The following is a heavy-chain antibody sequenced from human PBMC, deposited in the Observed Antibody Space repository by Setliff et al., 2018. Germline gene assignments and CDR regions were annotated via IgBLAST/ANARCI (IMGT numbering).Heavy chain of an antibody. CDR1: GGSFSAYY. J-gene: IGHJ3*02. CDR2: INHSGGT. CDR3: ARDPLTTNRRRAFDI. V-gene: IGHV4-34*09. D-gene: IGHD4-17*01. Sequence: SETLSLTCAVYGGSFSAYYWSWIRQPPGKGLEWIGEINHSGGTYYNPSLKSRVTISVDTSKNQFSLKLSSVTAADTAVYYCARDPLTTNRRRAFDIWGQGTMVTVSS.